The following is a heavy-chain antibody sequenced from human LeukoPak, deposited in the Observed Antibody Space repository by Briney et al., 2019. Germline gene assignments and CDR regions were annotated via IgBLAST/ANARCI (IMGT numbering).Heavy chain of an antibody. CDR2: ISRDGAI. CDR1: GFSFSTYE. V-gene: IGHV3-48*03. Sequence: GGSLRLSCAASGFSFSTYEMNWVRQSPGKGLEWLSYISRDGAIYCADSMKGRISISRDNAKNALYLQMTSLRAEDTAVYYCVRGAYCGSDCYSWYFQHWGQGTLVTVSS. D-gene: IGHD2-21*02. J-gene: IGHJ1*01. CDR3: VRGAYCGSDCYSWYFQH.